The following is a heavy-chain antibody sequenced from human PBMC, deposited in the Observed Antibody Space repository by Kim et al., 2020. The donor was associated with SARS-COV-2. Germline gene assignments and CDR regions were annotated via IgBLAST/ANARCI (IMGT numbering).Heavy chain of an antibody. CDR2: IKQDGSEK. D-gene: IGHD6-13*01. Sequence: GGSLRLSCVASGFTFSSHWMSWGRQAPGKGLEWVANIKQDGSEKYYVDSVKGRFTISRDNAKNSLYLQMNSLRAEDTAVYYCASQLEGAAAWCFDPWGQGTLVTVSS. J-gene: IGHJ5*02. V-gene: IGHV3-7*05. CDR1: GFTFSSHW. CDR3: ASQLEGAAAWCFDP.